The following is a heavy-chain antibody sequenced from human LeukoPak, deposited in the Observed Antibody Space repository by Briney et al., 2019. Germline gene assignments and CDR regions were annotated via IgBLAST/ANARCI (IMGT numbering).Heavy chain of an antibody. V-gene: IGHV3-74*01. J-gene: IGHJ3*02. CDR2: INGDGSST. Sequence: GGSLRLSCAASGFTFSSYWMHWVRQAPGKGLVWVSRINGDGSSTTYADALKGRFTISRDNAKNTLYLQMSSLRAEDTAVYYCARRGLVPAFDIWGQGTMVTVAS. CDR3: ARRGLVPAFDI. CDR1: GFTFSSYW. D-gene: IGHD2-2*01.